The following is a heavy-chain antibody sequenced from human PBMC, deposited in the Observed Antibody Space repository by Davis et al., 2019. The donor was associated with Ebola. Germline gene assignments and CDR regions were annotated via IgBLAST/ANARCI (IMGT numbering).Heavy chain of an antibody. CDR1: GLIFSNYV. Sequence: PGGSLRLSCAASGLIFSNYVMTWVRQAPGKGPEWVANINRDGTAEYYVDSVKGRFTVSRDNGKNSLFLQMNSLRAEDTAVYYCATLVALRFPAQWGRGTLVTVSS. V-gene: IGHV3-7*03. CDR2: INRDGTAE. CDR3: ATLVALRFPAQ. J-gene: IGHJ4*02. D-gene: IGHD3-3*01.